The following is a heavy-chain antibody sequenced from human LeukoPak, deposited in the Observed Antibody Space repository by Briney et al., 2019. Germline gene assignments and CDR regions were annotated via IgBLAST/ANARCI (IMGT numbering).Heavy chain of an antibody. D-gene: IGHD6-13*01. CDR2: IKSKTDGGTT. J-gene: IGHJ2*01. CDR3: TTPRRSWYSWYFDL. Sequence: PGGSLRLSCAASGFTFSNAWMSWVRRAPGKGLEWVGRIKSKTDGGTTDYAAPVKGRFTISRDDSKNTLYLQMNSLKTEDTGVYYCTTPRRSWYSWYFDLWGRGTLVTVAS. V-gene: IGHV3-15*01. CDR1: GFTFSNAW.